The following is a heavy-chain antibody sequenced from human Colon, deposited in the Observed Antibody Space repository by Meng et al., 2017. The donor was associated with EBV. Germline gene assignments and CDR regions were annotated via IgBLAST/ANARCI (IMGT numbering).Heavy chain of an antibody. Sequence: QLQEPGPRLVEPSGTLSLTCAVSGASSSSNKWWSWVRQPTGKGVEWIGEIYHGGNTNYNPSLKSRVTISVDRSNDQFSLSLSSVTAADTAVYYCARGNAYNAPSFDYWGQGTLVTVSS. CDR3: ARGNAYNAPSFDY. CDR1: GASSSSNKW. V-gene: IGHV4-4*02. D-gene: IGHD5-24*01. J-gene: IGHJ4*02. CDR2: IYHGGNT.